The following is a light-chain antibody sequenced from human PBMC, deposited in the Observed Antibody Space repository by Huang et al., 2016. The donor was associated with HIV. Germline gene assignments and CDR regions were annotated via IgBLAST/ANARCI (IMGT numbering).Light chain of an antibody. CDR3: QQYNNWPPWT. Sequence: DIVMTQSPATLSVSLGERVTLPCRASQNVNRNVAWYQHKPGQVPRLVIHGASTRATGVSDRVRGSGSGTEFTLTISSLQAEDFALYYCQQYNNWPPWTFGQGTKLEIK. CDR1: QNVNRN. V-gene: IGKV3-15*01. CDR2: GAS. J-gene: IGKJ1*01.